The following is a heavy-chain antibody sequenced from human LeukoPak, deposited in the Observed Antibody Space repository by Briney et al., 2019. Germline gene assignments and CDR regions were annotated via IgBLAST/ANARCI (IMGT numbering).Heavy chain of an antibody. CDR2: INHSGST. CDR1: GGSFSGYY. V-gene: IGHV4-34*01. J-gene: IGHJ5*02. Sequence: PSETLSLTCAVYGGSFSGYYWSWIRQPPGKGLEWIGEINHSGSTNYNPSLQSRVTISVDTSKNQFSLKLTSVTAADTAVYYCARLYDSSGYGGWFDPWGQGTLVTVSP. CDR3: ARLYDSSGYGGWFDP. D-gene: IGHD3-22*01.